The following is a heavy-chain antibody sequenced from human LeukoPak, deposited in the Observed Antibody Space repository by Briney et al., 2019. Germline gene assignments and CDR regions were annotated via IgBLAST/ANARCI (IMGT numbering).Heavy chain of an antibody. V-gene: IGHV3-7*01. CDR1: GFSFSNYW. D-gene: IGHD4-23*01. J-gene: IGHJ4*02. CDR2: VKEDGRVK. Sequence: GGSLRLSCAASGFSFSNYWMSWVRQAPEKGLEWVANVKEDGRVKQYMDSVKGRFTISRDNAKKSLYLQMNSLRVEHTAVYYYARDRDDGGFEYWGQGSLVTVSS. CDR3: ARDRDDGGFEY.